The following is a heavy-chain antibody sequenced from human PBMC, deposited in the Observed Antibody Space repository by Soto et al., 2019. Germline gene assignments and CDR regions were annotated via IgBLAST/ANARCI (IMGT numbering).Heavy chain of an antibody. V-gene: IGHV3-30*18. CDR2: ISYDGSNK. J-gene: IGHJ4*02. CDR3: AKDRGQLVRQFDY. D-gene: IGHD6-6*01. CDR1: GFTFSSYG. Sequence: RLSCAASGFTFSSYGMHWVRQAPGKGLEWVAVISYDGSNKYYADSVKGRFTISRDNSKNTLYLQMNSLRAEDTAVYYCAKDRGQLVRQFDYWGQGTLVTVSS.